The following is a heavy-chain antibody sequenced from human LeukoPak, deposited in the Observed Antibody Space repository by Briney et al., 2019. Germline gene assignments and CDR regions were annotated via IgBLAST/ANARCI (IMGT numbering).Heavy chain of an antibody. J-gene: IGHJ4*02. V-gene: IGHV1-46*01. CDR2: INPSGGDT. Sequence: ASVKVSCKASGYTFTSYYMHWVRQAPGQGLEWMGIINPSGGDTSYAQKFQVRLTMTRDTSTNTVYMELTSLRSEDTAVYYCAREVMDNLRFDYWGQGTLVTVSS. D-gene: IGHD1-14*01. CDR3: AREVMDNLRFDY. CDR1: GYTFTSYY.